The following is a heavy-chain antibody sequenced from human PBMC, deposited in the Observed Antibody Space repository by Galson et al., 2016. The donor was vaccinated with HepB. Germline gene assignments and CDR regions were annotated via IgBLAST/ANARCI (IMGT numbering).Heavy chain of an antibody. J-gene: IGHJ4*02. CDR2: ISYDGSNQ. Sequence: SLRLSCAASGFAFSTFGIHWVRQAPGKGLEWVAIISYDGSNQFFIDSVRGRFTISRDNSKNTLYLQLNNVRPGDTAVYYCAASTWVTTGFDYWGQGTLVTVAS. D-gene: IGHD2-21*02. CDR3: AASTWVTTGFDY. V-gene: IGHV3-30*03. CDR1: GFAFSTFG.